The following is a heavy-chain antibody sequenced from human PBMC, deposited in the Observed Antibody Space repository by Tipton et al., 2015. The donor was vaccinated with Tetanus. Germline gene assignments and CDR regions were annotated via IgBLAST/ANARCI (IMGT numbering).Heavy chain of an antibody. Sequence: TLSLTCAVSGGSISSSNWWSWVRQPPGKGLEWIGEIYYSGSTYYNPSLKSRVTISVDTSKNQFSLKLSSVTAADTAVYYCARLIVGATTSEYFQHWGQGTLVTVSS. CDR2: IYYSGST. V-gene: IGHV4-4*02. D-gene: IGHD1-26*01. J-gene: IGHJ1*01. CDR3: ARLIVGATTSEYFQH. CDR1: GGSISSSNW.